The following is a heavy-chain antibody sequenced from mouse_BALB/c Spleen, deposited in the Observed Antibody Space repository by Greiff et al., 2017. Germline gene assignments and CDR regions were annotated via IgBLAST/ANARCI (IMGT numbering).Heavy chain of an antibody. V-gene: IGHV2-6-7*01. J-gene: IGHJ2*01. CDR2: IWGDGST. CDR3: AREEGYRYFDY. Sequence: VQVVESGPGLVAPSQSLSITCTVSGFSLTGYGVNWVRQPPGKGLEWLGMIWGDGSTDYNSALKSRLSISKDNSKSQVFLKMNSLQTDDTARYYCAREEGYRYFDYWGQGTTLTVSS. D-gene: IGHD2-14*01. CDR1: GFSLTGYG.